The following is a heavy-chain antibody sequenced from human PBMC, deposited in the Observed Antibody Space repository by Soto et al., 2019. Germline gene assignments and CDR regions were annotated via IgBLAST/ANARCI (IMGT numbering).Heavy chain of an antibody. D-gene: IGHD5-18*01. V-gene: IGHV3-30-3*01. Sequence: QVHLVESGGGVVQPGGSLRLSCAASGFAFSAYSMNWVRQAPGKGLEWVAVLQHDGTNIHYADSVRGRFTISRDNFKNMVFLQMNGLTPEDTAVFYCVRVGWGDSYGNGMDGWGQGTTVTVSS. CDR1: GFAFSAYS. CDR3: VRVGWGDSYGNGMDG. CDR2: LQHDGTNI. J-gene: IGHJ6*02.